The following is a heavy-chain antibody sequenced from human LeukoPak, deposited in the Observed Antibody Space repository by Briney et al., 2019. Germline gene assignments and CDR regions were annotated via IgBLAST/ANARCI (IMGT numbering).Heavy chain of an antibody. CDR3: ARRLITATTSVGVFDY. CDR1: GYSISSGYY. CDR2: IYHSGST. V-gene: IGHV4-38-2*02. D-gene: IGHD1-7*01. J-gene: IGHJ4*02. Sequence: SETLSLACTVSGYSISSGYYWGWIRQPPGKGLEWIGSIYHSGSTYYNPSLKSRVTISVDTSKNQFSLKLSSVTAADTAVYYCARRLITATTSVGVFDYWGQGTLVTVSS.